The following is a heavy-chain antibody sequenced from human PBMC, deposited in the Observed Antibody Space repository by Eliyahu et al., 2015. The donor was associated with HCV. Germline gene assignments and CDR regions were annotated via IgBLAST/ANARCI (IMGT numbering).Heavy chain of an antibody. CDR3: ALYPAVGRDY. V-gene: IGHV1-2*02. D-gene: IGHD6-13*01. Sequence: QVQLVQSGAXVKKPGASVKVSCKXSGYTFTAYXIHWVRLAPGQGLEWMGLVNPITGETNYAQSFQGRVTMTRDTSTTTSYMELSSLRSDDSALYFCALYPAVGRDYWGQGTLVTVSS. CDR2: VNPITGET. J-gene: IGHJ4*02. CDR1: GYTFTAYX.